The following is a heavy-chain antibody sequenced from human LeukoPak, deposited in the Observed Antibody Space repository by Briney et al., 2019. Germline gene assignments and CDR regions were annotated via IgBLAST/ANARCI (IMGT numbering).Heavy chain of an antibody. V-gene: IGHV4-59*01. CDR3: ARNLIPEQLVMNF. CDR2: IYYSGST. J-gene: IGHJ4*02. CDR1: GGSISSYY. D-gene: IGHD6-13*01. Sequence: SETLSLTCTVSGGSISSYYWSWIRQPPGKGLEWIGYIYYSGSTNYNPSLKSRVTMSVDTSKNQFSLNLKSVTPEDTAVYYCARNLIPEQLVMNFWGQGTLVTVSS.